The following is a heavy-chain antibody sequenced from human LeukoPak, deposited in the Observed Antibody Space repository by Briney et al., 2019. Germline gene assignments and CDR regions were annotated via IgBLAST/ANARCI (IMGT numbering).Heavy chain of an antibody. Sequence: SQTLSLTCAISGDSVSGNTAAWNWSRQSPSRGLEWLGRTYYRSKWYNDYAVSVKSRITINADTSKNQFSLQLNSVTPEDTAVYYCARGLGKVDYWGQGTLVTVSS. CDR2: TYYRSKWYN. V-gene: IGHV6-1*01. J-gene: IGHJ4*02. CDR1: GDSVSGNTAA. CDR3: ARGLGKVDY. D-gene: IGHD7-27*01.